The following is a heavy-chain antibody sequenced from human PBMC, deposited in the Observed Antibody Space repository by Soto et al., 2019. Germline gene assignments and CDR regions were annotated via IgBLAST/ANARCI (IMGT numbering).Heavy chain of an antibody. J-gene: IGHJ4*02. D-gene: IGHD1-1*01. CDR2: ISRSGGST. CDR1: GFTFSSSA. Sequence: PGGSLRLSCAASGFTFSSSAMNWVRQAPGKGLEWVSTISRSGGSTYYADSVKGRFTISRDNSKNSLYLQMNSLRADETAVYFCASGATSIYLFDHWGQGTLVTVSS. CDR3: ASGATSIYLFDH. V-gene: IGHV3-23*01.